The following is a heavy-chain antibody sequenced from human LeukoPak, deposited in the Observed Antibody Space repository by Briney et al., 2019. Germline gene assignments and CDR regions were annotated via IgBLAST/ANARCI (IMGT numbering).Heavy chain of an antibody. CDR3: ARAKNYGSGSLDFDY. CDR2: ISSSGSTI. D-gene: IGHD3-10*01. Sequence: GGSLRLSCAASGFTFSSYEMYWVRQAPGKGLEWVSYISSSGSTIYYADSVKGRFTISRDNAKNSLYPQMNSLRAEDTAVYYCARAKNYGSGSLDFDYWGQGTLVTVSS. J-gene: IGHJ4*02. V-gene: IGHV3-48*03. CDR1: GFTFSSYE.